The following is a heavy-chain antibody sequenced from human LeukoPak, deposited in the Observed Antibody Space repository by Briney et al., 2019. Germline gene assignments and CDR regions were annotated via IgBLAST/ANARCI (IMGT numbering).Heavy chain of an antibody. V-gene: IGHV4-59*01. CDR2: IYYSGST. Sequence: SETLSLTCTVSGGSISSYYWSWIRQPPGKGLEWIGYIYYSGSTNYNPSLKSRVTISVDTSKNQFSLKLSSVTAADTAVYCCARDIDGDLFPWGQGTLVTVSS. J-gene: IGHJ5*02. D-gene: IGHD1-26*01. CDR3: ARDIDGDLFP. CDR1: GGSISSYY.